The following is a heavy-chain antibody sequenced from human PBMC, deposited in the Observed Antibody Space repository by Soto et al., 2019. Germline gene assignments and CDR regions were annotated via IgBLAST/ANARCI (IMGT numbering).Heavy chain of an antibody. J-gene: IGHJ6*02. D-gene: IGHD2-2*01. V-gene: IGHV3-30-3*01. Sequence: QVQLVESGGGVVQPGRSLRLSCAASGFTFSNYAMHWVRQAPGKGLDWVAVVSFDGSNSYYADSVKGRFTISRDNSKNTLFLQMNSLRPEGTAVYFCARPIVPAIQNHPYYYYGLDVWGQGTTVTVSS. CDR2: VSFDGSNS. CDR3: ARPIVPAIQNHPYYYYGLDV. CDR1: GFTFSNYA.